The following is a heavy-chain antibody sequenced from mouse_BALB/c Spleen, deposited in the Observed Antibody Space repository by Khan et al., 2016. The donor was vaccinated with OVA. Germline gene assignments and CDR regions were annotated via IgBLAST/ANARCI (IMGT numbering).Heavy chain of an antibody. CDR3: ARGYFGNYEFVY. CDR1: GYTFTSYW. J-gene: IGHJ3*01. CDR2: IFPGTGTT. D-gene: IGHD2-1*01. Sequence: QVQLQQPGAELVKPGASVKLSCKTSGYTFTSYWIQWVKQRPGQGLGWIGQIFPGTGTTYYNENFKGKATLTVDTSANTAYMQFSSLTSEDSAVYFCARGYFGNYEFVYWGQGTLVTVSP. V-gene: IGHV1S132*01.